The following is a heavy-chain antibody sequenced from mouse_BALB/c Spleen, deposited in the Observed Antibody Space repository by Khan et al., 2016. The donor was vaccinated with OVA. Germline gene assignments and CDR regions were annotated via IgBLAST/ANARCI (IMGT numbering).Heavy chain of an antibody. CDR3: ARSADGYYGVLDY. Sequence: VQLQESGAELARPGASVKLSCKASGYTFTSYWMQWVKQRPGQGLEWIGAIYTGDGDTRYTQKFKGKATLTADKSSSTAYMQLSSLASEDSAVSYCARSADGYYGVLDYWGQGTSVTVSS. CDR2: IYTGDGDT. V-gene: IGHV1-87*01. CDR1: GYTFTSYW. D-gene: IGHD2-3*01. J-gene: IGHJ4*01.